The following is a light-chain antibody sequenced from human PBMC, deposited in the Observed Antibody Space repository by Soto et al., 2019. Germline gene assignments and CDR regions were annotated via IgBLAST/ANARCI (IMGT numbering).Light chain of an antibody. CDR2: DVS. J-gene: IGLJ3*02. Sequence: QSALTQPRSVSGSPGQSFTISCTGTSSDVGDYNYVSWYQQYPGKAPKLVIYDVSKRPSGVPDRFSGSKSGNTASLTISGLQAEDESDYYCCSFAGSYTFWVFGGGTKLTVL. V-gene: IGLV2-11*01. CDR3: CSFAGSYTFWV. CDR1: SSDVGDYNY.